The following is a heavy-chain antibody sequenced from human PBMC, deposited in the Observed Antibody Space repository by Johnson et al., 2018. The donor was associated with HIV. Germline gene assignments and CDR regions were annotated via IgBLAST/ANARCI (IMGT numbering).Heavy chain of an antibody. CDR3: ARVGDGNNKNAFDI. D-gene: IGHD5-24*01. CDR2: ISYDGSDK. CDR1: GFTVSSNY. J-gene: IGHJ3*02. V-gene: IGHV3-30*14. Sequence: QVQLVESGGGLIQPGGSLRLSCAASGFTVSSNYMSWVRQAPGQGLEWVAVISYDGSDKYYADSVKGRFTISRENAKNSLYLQMNSLRAGDTAVYYGARVGDGNNKNAFDIWGQGTMVTVSS.